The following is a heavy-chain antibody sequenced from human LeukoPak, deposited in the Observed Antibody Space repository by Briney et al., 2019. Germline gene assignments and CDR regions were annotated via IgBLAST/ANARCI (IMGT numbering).Heavy chain of an antibody. CDR1: GFTFSSYE. V-gene: IGHV3-48*03. Sequence: GGSLRLSRAASGFTFSSYEMNWVRQAPGKGLGWVSYISSSGSTIYYADSVKGRFTISRDNAKNSLYLQMNSLRAEDTAVYYCAREYSSSGWYRRYFDYWGQGTLVTVSS. D-gene: IGHD6-13*01. CDR3: AREYSSSGWYRRYFDY. CDR2: ISSSGSTI. J-gene: IGHJ4*02.